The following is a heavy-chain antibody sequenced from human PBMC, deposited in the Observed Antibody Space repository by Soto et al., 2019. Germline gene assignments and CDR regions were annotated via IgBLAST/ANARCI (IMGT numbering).Heavy chain of an antibody. V-gene: IGHV1-3*01. J-gene: IGHJ6*02. CDR2: INAGNGNT. D-gene: IGHD4-4*01. CDR3: ARISAPVHDYSNARDYYYYGMDV. Sequence: VKVSCKASGYTFTSYAMHWVRQAPGQRLEWMGWINAGNGNTKYSQKFQGRVTITRDTSASTAYMELSSLRSEDTAVYYCARISAPVHDYSNARDYYYYGMDVWGQGTTVTVSS. CDR1: GYTFTSYA.